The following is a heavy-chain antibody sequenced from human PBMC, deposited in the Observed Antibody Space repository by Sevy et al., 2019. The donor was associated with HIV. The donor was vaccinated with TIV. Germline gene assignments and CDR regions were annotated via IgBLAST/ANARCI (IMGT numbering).Heavy chain of an antibody. V-gene: IGHV3-30*18. J-gene: IGHJ6*02. CDR3: ANAYSGSYSHSYLYALDV. CDR2: ISHDGINE. Sequence: GGSLRLSCIGSGFSFSYYGIHWVRQSPGKGLDWVALISHDGINEYYADYVKGRFTISKDNSKNTVYLEMNSLRNEDTAIYSCANAYSGSYSHSYLYALDVWGQGTTVTVSS. D-gene: IGHD1-26*01. CDR1: GFSFSYYG.